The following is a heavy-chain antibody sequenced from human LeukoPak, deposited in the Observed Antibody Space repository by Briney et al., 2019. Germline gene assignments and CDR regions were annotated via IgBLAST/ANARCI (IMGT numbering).Heavy chain of an antibody. V-gene: IGHV2-5*02. Sequence: SGPTLLDPTPPLRLTFTFSGFSVSTSGVGVGWIRQPPGKALEWLALIYWDDDKLYSPSLKSRLTITKELSKNQVVLTIPRTPPFDTVPSYCSHSTTFGFAFDIWGQGTMVTVSS. J-gene: IGHJ3*02. CDR2: IYWDDDK. D-gene: IGHD1-14*01. CDR3: SHSTTFGFAFDI. CDR1: GFSVSTSGVG.